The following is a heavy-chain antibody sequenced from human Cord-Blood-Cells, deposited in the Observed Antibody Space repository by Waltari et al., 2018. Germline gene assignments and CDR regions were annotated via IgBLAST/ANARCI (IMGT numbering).Heavy chain of an antibody. CDR1: GYTFTSYY. D-gene: IGHD6-6*01. J-gene: IGHJ4*02. Sequence: QVQLVQSGAEVKKPGASVKVSCKASGYTFTSYYMHWVRQAPGQGLGWMGRINPSGGSTSYAQKFQGRVTMTRDTSTSTVYMELSSLRSEDTAVYYCARDRAKAARRFDYWGQGTLVTVSS. V-gene: IGHV1-46*01. CDR3: ARDRAKAARRFDY. CDR2: INPSGGST.